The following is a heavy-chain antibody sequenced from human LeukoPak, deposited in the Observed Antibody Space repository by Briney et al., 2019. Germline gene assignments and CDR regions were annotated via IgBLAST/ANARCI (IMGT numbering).Heavy chain of an antibody. D-gene: IGHD2-8*01. CDR3: ATLANGVIHTFDI. Sequence: GGSLRLSCAASGFNLRDYGMHWVRQAPGKGLEWASFIKSDGSERDNVDSVKGRFTISRDTSKNTLYLQMNSLRTEDTAVYYCATLANGVIHTFDIWGQGTMVTVSS. J-gene: IGHJ3*02. CDR1: GFNLRDYG. CDR2: IKSDGSER. V-gene: IGHV3-30*02.